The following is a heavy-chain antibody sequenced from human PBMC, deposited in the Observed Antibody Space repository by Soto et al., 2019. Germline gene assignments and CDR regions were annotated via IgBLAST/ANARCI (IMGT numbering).Heavy chain of an antibody. V-gene: IGHV5-51*01. D-gene: IGHD3-22*01. CDR2: VHPCDADT. Sequence: GESLKISCKGSVDNFTNYWIGWLRQMPVQGLEWRGIVHPCDADTRYSPSFQGQVTISADKSISTAYLQWNSLKASDSAMYYCARSLYDYYKSRHYLGRFDPWGQGTFVTLSS. CDR3: ARSLYDYYKSRHYLGRFDP. CDR1: VDNFTNYW. J-gene: IGHJ5*02.